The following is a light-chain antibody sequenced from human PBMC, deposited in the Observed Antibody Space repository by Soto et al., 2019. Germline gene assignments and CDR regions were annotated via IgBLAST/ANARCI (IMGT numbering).Light chain of an antibody. J-gene: IGKJ1*01. CDR3: EHYGSSNT. V-gene: IGKV3-20*01. Sequence: EIVLWQSPGTLSLSPGERATLSCRASQSVSNNYLAWYQHKPGQTPRLLMYAASSRATGFPDRFSGSGSGTDFTLVITRLEPEDCAVYYCEHYGSSNTFGQGTKVDIK. CDR2: AAS. CDR1: QSVSNNY.